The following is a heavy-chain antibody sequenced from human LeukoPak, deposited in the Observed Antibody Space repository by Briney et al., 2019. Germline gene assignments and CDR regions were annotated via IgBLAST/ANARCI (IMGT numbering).Heavy chain of an antibody. CDR1: GYNVNDHW. J-gene: IGHJ4*02. V-gene: IGHV5-51*01. CDR2: IYPGDSDT. D-gene: IGHD2-8*02. CDR3: GRLGYCTRGICYGIDY. Sequence: GESLKISCKGSGYNVNDHWIGWVRQKPGKGLEWMGVIYPGDSDTRYSPSFQGQVTISADKSISTAYLQWSSVKVSDTAIYYCGRLGYCTRGICYGIDYWGQGTLVTVSS.